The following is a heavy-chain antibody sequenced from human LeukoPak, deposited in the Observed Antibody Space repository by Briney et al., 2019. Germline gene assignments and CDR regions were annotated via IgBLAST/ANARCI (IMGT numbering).Heavy chain of an antibody. D-gene: IGHD2-2*01. CDR1: GFTFSSYA. J-gene: IGHJ4*02. CDR3: AKGDLGYCSSTNCNDY. Sequence: PGRSLRLSCAASGFTFSSYAMTWVRQAPGKGLEWVSAISGSGGSTYYADSVKGRFTISRDNSKNTLYLQMNSLRAEDTAVYYCAKGDLGYCSSTNCNDYWGQGTLVTVSS. V-gene: IGHV3-23*01. CDR2: ISGSGGST.